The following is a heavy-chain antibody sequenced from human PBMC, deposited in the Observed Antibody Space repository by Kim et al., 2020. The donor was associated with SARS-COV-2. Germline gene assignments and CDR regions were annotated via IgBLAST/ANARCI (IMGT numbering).Heavy chain of an antibody. CDR2: ISSSSSYI. D-gene: IGHD6-19*01. CDR3: AREYSSGWGGGDY. V-gene: IGHV3-21*01. J-gene: IGHJ4*02. CDR1: GFTFSSYS. Sequence: GGSLRLSCAASGFTFSSYSMNWVRQAPGKGLEWVSSISSSSSYIYYADSVKGRFTISRDNAKNSLYLQMNSLRAEDTAVYYCAREYSSGWGGGDYWGQGTLVTVSS.